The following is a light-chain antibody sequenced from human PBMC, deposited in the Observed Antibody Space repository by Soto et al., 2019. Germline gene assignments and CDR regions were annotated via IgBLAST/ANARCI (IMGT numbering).Light chain of an antibody. Sequence: EIVMTQSPATLSVSPGERATLSCRASQSVSSNLAWYQQKPGQAPRLRIYGASTRATGIPARFSGSGSGTEFTLTISSLQSEDFAVYYCQQYNNWPGTFGQGTKV. CDR1: QSVSSN. CDR2: GAS. J-gene: IGKJ1*01. V-gene: IGKV3-15*01. CDR3: QQYNNWPGT.